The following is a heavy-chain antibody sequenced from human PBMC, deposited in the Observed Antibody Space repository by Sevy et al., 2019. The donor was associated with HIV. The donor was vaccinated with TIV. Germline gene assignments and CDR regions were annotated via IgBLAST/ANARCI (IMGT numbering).Heavy chain of an antibody. CDR3: ARGFQYYYDSSGYPTQPAY. J-gene: IGHJ4*02. V-gene: IGHV3-7*01. Sequence: GGSLRLSCAASGFTFSSYWMSWVRQAPGKGLEWVANIKQDGSEKYYVDSVKGRFTISRDNAKNSLYLQMNSLRAEDTAVYYCARGFQYYYDSSGYPTQPAYWGQGTLVTVSS. CDR1: GFTFSSYW. CDR2: IKQDGSEK. D-gene: IGHD3-22*01.